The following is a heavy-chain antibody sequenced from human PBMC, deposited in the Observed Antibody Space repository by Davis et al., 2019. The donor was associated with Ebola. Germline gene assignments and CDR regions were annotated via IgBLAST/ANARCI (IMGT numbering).Heavy chain of an antibody. CDR3: ARDGLAVIYYYGMDV. V-gene: IGHV3-33*08. J-gene: IGHJ6*02. D-gene: IGHD2-2*01. Sequence: GESLKISCAASGFTFSSYGMHWVRQAPGKGLEWVAVIWYDGSNKYYADSVKGRFTISRGNSKNTLYLQMNSLRAEDTAVYYCARDGLAVIYYYGMDVWGQGTTVTVSS. CDR2: IWYDGSNK. CDR1: GFTFSSYG.